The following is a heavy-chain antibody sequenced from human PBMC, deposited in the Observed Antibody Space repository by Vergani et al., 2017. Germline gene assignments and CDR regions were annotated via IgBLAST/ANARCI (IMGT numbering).Heavy chain of an antibody. D-gene: IGHD5-18*01. CDR3: ARDELRAVYSYGREFDY. J-gene: IGHJ4*02. Sequence: QVQLVESGGGVVQPGRSLRLSCAASGFTFSSYGMHWVRQAPGKGLEWVAVIWYDGSNKYYADSVKGRFTISRDKSKNTLYLQMNSLRAEDTAVYYCARDELRAVYSYGREFDYWGQGTLVTVSS. CDR2: IWYDGSNK. CDR1: GFTFSSYG. V-gene: IGHV3-33*01.